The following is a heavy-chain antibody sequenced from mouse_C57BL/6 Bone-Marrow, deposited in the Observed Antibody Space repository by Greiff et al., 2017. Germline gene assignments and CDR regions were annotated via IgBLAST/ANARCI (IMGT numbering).Heavy chain of an antibody. J-gene: IGHJ1*03. CDR3: ARVDGYYEEIWYFDV. D-gene: IGHD2-3*01. CDR1: GFTFSDYY. V-gene: IGHV5-16*01. CDR2: INYDGSST. Sequence: EVKLVESEGGLVQPGSSMKLSCTASGFTFSDYYMAWVRQVPEKGLEWVANINYDGSSTYYLDSLKSRFIISRDNAKNILYLQMSSLKSEDTATYYCARVDGYYEEIWYFDVWAQGPRSPSPQ.